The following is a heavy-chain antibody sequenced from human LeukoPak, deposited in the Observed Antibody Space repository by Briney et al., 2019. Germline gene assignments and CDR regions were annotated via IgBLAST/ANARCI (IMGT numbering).Heavy chain of an antibody. Sequence: PSETLSLTCTVSGGSISSGSYYRSWIRQPAGKGLEWIGRIYTSGSTNYNPSLKSRVTISVDTSKNQFSLNLSSVTAADTAMYYCARASGGDGSGSLWGQGTLVTVSS. V-gene: IGHV4-61*02. D-gene: IGHD3-10*01. CDR2: IYTSGST. CDR1: GGSISSGSYY. CDR3: ARASGGDGSGSL. J-gene: IGHJ4*02.